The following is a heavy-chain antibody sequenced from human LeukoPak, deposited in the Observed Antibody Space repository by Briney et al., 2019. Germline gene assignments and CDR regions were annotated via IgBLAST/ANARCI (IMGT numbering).Heavy chain of an antibody. CDR2: INSDGSST. CDR1: GFTFSSYW. CDR3: AREDYYDSSGPDY. V-gene: IGHV3-74*01. D-gene: IGHD3-22*01. J-gene: IGHJ4*02. Sequence: GGSLRLSCAAFGFTFSSYWMHWVRQAPGKGLVWVSRINSDGSSTSYADSVKGRFTISRDNAKNTLYLQMNSLRAEDTAVYYCAREDYYDSSGPDYWGQGTLVTVSS.